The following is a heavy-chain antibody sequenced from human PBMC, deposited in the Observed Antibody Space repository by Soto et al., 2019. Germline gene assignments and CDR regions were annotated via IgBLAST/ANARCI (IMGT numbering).Heavy chain of an antibody. V-gene: IGHV3-48*03. D-gene: IGHD5-12*01. CDR2: ISSSGNTI. CDR1: GFSFSSYE. J-gene: IGHJ3*02. CDR3: TKEKAVMDSGYDAFDI. Sequence: GGSLRLSCAASGFSFSSYEMDWVRQAPGKGLEWVAYISSSGNTIFYGDSMKGRFTISRDNADNSLYLQMNSLRVEDTAVYYCTKEKAVMDSGYDAFDIWGRGTMVTVS.